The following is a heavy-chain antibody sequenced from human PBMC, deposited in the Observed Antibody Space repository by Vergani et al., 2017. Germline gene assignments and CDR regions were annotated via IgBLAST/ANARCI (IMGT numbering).Heavy chain of an antibody. J-gene: IGHJ1*01. CDR3: ARISGGSAPYLHY. D-gene: IGHD2-15*01. CDR1: GFTFSTYA. Sequence: EVQLLESGGGLVQPGGSLRLSCAASGFTFSTYAMTWIRLAPGKGLDWVASIKRDGTETFYVDSVKGRFTISRDNAKTTLYLQMNSLRDEDRGVYYCARISGGSAPYLHYWGQGTLVTVAS. CDR2: IKRDGTET. V-gene: IGHV3-7*01.